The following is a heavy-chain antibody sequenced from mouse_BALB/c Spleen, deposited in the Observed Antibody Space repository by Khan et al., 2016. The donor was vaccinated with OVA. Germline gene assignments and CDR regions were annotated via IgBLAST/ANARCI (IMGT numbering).Heavy chain of an antibody. V-gene: IGHV2-2*02. D-gene: IGHD1-1*01. J-gene: IGHJ4*01. CDR3: ARSDYYGRNAMDY. Sequence: VELVESEPGLVQPSQSLSITCPVSGFSLPSFGVHWVRQSPGTGLEWLGVIWRGGSTDYIAAFISSLSISKDNSKRQVFFNMNSLQTNDTAIYYCARSDYYGRNAMDYWGQGTSVTVSS. CDR1: GFSLPSFG. CDR2: IWRGGST.